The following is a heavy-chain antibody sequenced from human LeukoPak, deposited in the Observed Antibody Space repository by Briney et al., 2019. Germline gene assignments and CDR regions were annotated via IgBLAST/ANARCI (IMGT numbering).Heavy chain of an antibody. J-gene: IGHJ4*02. CDR3: AKLGSGYFDY. CDR2: IMQDGSGK. V-gene: IGHV3-7*01. Sequence: GGSLRLSCAASGFTFSSYWMSWVRQAPGKGLEWVADIMQDGSGKYYVDSVKGRFTISRDNAKNSLYLQMNSLRAGDTAVYYCAKLGSGYFDYWGQGTLVTVSS. D-gene: IGHD2-15*01. CDR1: GFTFSSYW.